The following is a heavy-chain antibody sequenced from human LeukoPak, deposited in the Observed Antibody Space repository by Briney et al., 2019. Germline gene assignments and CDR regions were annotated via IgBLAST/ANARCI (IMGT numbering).Heavy chain of an antibody. V-gene: IGHV4-59*01. CDR3: ARGRPLYDLWSGYQTTIDY. J-gene: IGHJ4*02. CDR2: IYYSGST. CDR1: GGSISSYY. D-gene: IGHD3-3*01. Sequence: SETLSLTCTVSGGSISSYYWSWIRQPPGKGLEWIGYIYYSGSTNYNPSLKSRVTISVDASKNQFSLKLSSVTAADTAVYYCARGRPLYDLWSGYQTTIDYWGQGTLVTVSS.